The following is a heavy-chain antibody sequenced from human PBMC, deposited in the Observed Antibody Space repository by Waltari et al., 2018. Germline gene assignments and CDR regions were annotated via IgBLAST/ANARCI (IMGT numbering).Heavy chain of an antibody. CDR2: NKQDGSGK. CDR3: ARDGDEWSGWRY. CDR1: GFTFSSYW. Sequence: EVQLVESGGGLVQRGGSLRLSCAASGFTFSSYWMSWVRQAPGKGVEWVANNKQDGSGKYEMDYVKGRFTIPTEKSKNPPYMQMNSRRSEDKVVYYCARDGDEWSGWRYWGQGTLVTVSS. J-gene: IGHJ4*02. D-gene: IGHD6-19*01. V-gene: IGHV3-7*04.